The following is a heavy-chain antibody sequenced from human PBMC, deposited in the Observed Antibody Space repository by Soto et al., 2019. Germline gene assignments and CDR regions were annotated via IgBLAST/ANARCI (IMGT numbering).Heavy chain of an antibody. J-gene: IGHJ4*02. CDR2: IYWDDDK. D-gene: IGHD1-26*01. Sequence: QITLKESGPTLVKPTQTLTLTCTFSGFSLITSEVGVGWIRQPPGKALEWLALIYWDDDKRYSPSLKSRLTITKDTSKNQVVLTVTNMDPVDTATYYCAHRGKWGLFDYWGQGTLVTVSS. V-gene: IGHV2-5*02. CDR1: GFSLITSEVG. CDR3: AHRGKWGLFDY.